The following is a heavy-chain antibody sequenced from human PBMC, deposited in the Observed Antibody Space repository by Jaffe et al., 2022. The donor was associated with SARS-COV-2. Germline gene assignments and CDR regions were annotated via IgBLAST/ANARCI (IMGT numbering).Heavy chain of an antibody. D-gene: IGHD1-26*01. CDR2: IKSKTDGGTT. J-gene: IGHJ1*01. V-gene: IGHV3-15*01. Sequence: EVQLVESGGGLVKPGGSLRLSCAASGFTFSNAWMSWVRQAPGKGLEWVGRIKSKTDGGTTDYAAPVKGRFTISRDDSKNTLYLQMNSLKTEDTAVYYCTTGGFGATPPAEYFQHWGQGTLVTVSS. CDR3: TTGGFGATPPAEYFQH. CDR1: GFTFSNAW.